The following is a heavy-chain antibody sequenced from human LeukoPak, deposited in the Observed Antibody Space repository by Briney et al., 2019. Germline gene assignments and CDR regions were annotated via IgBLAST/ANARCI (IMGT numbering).Heavy chain of an antibody. Sequence: GASVKVSCKASGGTFSSYAISWVRQAPGQGLEWMGGIIPIFGTANYAQKFQGRVTITADESTSTAYMELSSLRSEDTAVYYCATKATSETTYYYYYYMDVWGKGTTVTVSS. CDR1: GGTFSSYA. J-gene: IGHJ6*03. CDR3: ATKATSETTYYYYYYMDV. CDR2: IIPIFGTA. D-gene: IGHD1-1*01. V-gene: IGHV1-69*13.